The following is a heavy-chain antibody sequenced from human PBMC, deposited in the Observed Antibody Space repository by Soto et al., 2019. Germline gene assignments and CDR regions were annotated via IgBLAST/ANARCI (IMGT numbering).Heavy chain of an antibody. CDR1: GFTFSSYW. D-gene: IGHD4-4*01. Sequence: PGGSLRLSCAASGFTFSSYWMSWVSQAPGKGLEWVANIKQDGSEKYYVDSVKGRFTISRDNAKNSLYLQMNSLRAEDTAVYYCAKLQYPTYYYYYGMDVWGQGTTVTGSS. CDR2: IKQDGSEK. CDR3: AKLQYPTYYYYYGMDV. J-gene: IGHJ6*02. V-gene: IGHV3-7*05.